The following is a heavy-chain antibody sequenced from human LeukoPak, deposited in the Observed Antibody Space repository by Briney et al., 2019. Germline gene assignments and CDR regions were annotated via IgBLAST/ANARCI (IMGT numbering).Heavy chain of an antibody. D-gene: IGHD2/OR15-2a*01. Sequence: PSETLSLTCTVSGSSISIFYWSWIRQPAGKGLDWIGRIHSSGSINHNPSLKSRVTLSVDTSKNQFSLKLTSVAAADTAVYYCARGTFKDGLDVWGQGTTVTVSS. CDR1: GSSISIFY. J-gene: IGHJ6*02. CDR2: IHSSGSI. CDR3: ARGTFKDGLDV. V-gene: IGHV4-4*07.